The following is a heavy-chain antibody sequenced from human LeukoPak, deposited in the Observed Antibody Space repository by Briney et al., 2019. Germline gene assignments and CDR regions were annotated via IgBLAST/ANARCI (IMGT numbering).Heavy chain of an antibody. V-gene: IGHV4-4*07. Sequence: KPSDTLSLTCTVSGGSISNYYWAWIRQPVGRELGWIGRVSSIGSSNYNPSLESRVTISEDASKKQFALKMTSVTAADTAVYYCARSVSISPMFDYWGQGTLIPVSS. D-gene: IGHD2-21*01. CDR3: ARSVSISPMFDY. CDR1: GGSISNYY. CDR2: VSSIGSS. J-gene: IGHJ4*02.